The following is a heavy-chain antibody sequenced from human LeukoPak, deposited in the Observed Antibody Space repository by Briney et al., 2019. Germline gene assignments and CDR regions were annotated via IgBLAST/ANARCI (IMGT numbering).Heavy chain of an antibody. J-gene: IGHJ4*02. V-gene: IGHV1-46*01. D-gene: IGHD1/OR15-1a*01. CDR1: GYTFTSYY. Sequence: GASVKVSCKASGYTFTSYYIHWVRQAPGQGLEWMGIINPSDGSTTYAQKFQGRVAMTRDTSTSAVYMELSSLRSEDTAVYYCARHQGAGEHPFDYWGQGTLVTVSS. CDR2: INPSDGST. CDR3: ARHQGAGEHPFDY.